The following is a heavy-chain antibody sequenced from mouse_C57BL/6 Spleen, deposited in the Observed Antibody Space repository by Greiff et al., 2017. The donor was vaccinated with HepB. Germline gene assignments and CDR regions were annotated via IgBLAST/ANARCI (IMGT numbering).Heavy chain of an antibody. CDR1: GYTFTSYW. J-gene: IGHJ4*01. CDR2: IHPNSGST. V-gene: IGHV1-64*01. D-gene: IGHD1-1*01. CDR3: ARDSASSRAMDY. Sequence: VKLQQPGAELVKPGASVKLSCKASGYTFTSYWMHWVKQRPGQGLEWIGMIHPNSGSTNYNEKFKSKATLTVDKSSSTAYMQLSSLTSEDSAVYYCARDSASSRAMDYWGQGTSVTVSS.